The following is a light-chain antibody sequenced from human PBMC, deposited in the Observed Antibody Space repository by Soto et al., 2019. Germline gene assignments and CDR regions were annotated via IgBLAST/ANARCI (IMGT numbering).Light chain of an antibody. Sequence: DTQMTQSPSSLSASVGDRVTITCRASQGIDTSLAWYQQKPGKAPKILIYAASNFQSGVPSRFSGSGSGTHFTLTISSLQPEDVATYYCQQLHGYPITFGQGTRLEIK. V-gene: IGKV1-9*01. CDR1: QGIDTS. J-gene: IGKJ5*01. CDR3: QQLHGYPIT. CDR2: AAS.